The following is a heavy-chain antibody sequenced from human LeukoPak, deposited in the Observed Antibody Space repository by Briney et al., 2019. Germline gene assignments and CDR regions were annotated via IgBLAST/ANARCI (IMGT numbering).Heavy chain of an antibody. V-gene: IGHV4-59*01. CDR1: GGSISSYY. Sequence: PSETLSLTCTVSGGSISSYYWSWIRQPPGKGLEWIGYIYYSGSTNYNPSLKSRATISVDTSKNRFSLRLSSVTAADTAVYYCARESWLDHWGRGTLVTVSS. CDR3: ARESWLDH. D-gene: IGHD5-12*01. CDR2: IYYSGST. J-gene: IGHJ4*02.